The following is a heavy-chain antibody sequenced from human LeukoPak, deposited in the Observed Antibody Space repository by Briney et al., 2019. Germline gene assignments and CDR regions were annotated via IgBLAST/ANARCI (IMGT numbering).Heavy chain of an antibody. CDR1: GGSFSGYY. CDR2: INHSGST. CDR3: ARGPGYSGD. Sequence: SETLSLTCAVYGGSFSGYYWSWIRQPPGKGLEWIGEINHSGSTNYNPSLKSRVIISVDTSKKQFSLKLTSVTAADTAVYYCARGPGYSGDWGQGTLVTVSS. D-gene: IGHD5-12*01. V-gene: IGHV4-34*01. J-gene: IGHJ4*02.